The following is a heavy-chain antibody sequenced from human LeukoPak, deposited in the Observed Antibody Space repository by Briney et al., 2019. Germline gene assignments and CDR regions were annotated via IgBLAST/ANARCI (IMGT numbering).Heavy chain of an antibody. V-gene: IGHV3-23*01. CDR1: GFTFSSYA. D-gene: IGHD4-17*01. J-gene: IGHJ4*02. Sequence: GGSLRLSCAASGFTFSSYAMSWVRQAPGKGLEWVSAISGSGGSTYYTDSVKGRFSISRDNSKNTLYLQMNSLRAEDTAVYYCEKDHLYGDYSDYWGQGTLVTVSS. CDR3: EKDHLYGDYSDY. CDR2: ISGSGGST.